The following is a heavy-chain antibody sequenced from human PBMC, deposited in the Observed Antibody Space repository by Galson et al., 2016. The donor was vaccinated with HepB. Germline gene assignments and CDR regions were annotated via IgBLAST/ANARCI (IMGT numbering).Heavy chain of an antibody. CDR3: ARMFPLYSSGWYVRGDGWVDS. CDR2: ISGDGRTI. J-gene: IGHJ5*01. CDR1: GFTFSSST. D-gene: IGHD6-19*01. Sequence: SLRLSCAASGFTFSSSTMNWVRQSPGKGLEWVSYISGDGRTINYADSVKGRFTISRDNAENSLYLHMNSLTGEDTAVYYCARMFPLYSSGWYVRGDGWVDSWGQGTLVTVSS. V-gene: IGHV3-48*04.